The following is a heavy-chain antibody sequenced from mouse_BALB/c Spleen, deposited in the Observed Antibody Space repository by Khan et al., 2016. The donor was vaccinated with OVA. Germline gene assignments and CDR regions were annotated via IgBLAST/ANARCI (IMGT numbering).Heavy chain of an antibody. D-gene: IGHD2-3*01. CDR2: ISSSGST. CDR3: ARDGSRYNYAMDY. V-gene: IGHV3-2*02. Sequence: VQLKQSGPGLVKPSQSLSLTCTVTGYSITSDYAWNWIRQFPGNKLEWMGYISSSGSTTYNPALKSRISITRDTSKNQFFLQLNSVTTEDTATYYCARDGSRYNYAMDYWGQGTSVTVSS. J-gene: IGHJ4*01. CDR1: GYSITSDYA.